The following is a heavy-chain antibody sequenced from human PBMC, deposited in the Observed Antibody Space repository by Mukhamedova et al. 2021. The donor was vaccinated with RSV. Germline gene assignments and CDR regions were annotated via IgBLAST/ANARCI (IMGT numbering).Heavy chain of an antibody. J-gene: IGHJ4*02. CDR3: TRITRTYCSTTRCYAGPFDY. Sequence: GLEWIGSLYYSGTAYYNPSLRSRLTISVDTSKNQFSLNLRSVTAADTAVYYCTRITRTYCSTTRCYAGPFDYLAQGTLVTVSS. D-gene: IGHD2-2*01. V-gene: IGHV4-39*07. CDR2: LYYSGTA.